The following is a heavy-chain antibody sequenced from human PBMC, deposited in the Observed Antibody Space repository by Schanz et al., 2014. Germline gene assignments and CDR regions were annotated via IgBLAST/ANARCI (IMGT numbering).Heavy chain of an antibody. D-gene: IGHD4-17*01. CDR2: LSGSGGST. CDR3: ARPRFDYGEVDY. Sequence: EVQLVESGGGLVQPGGSLRLSCGGSGFTFSSYAMSWVRQAPGKGLEWVSALSGSGGSTYYADSVKGRFTISRDNAKNTLYLQMNSLRAEDTAVYYCARPRFDYGEVDYWGQGTLGTVSS. J-gene: IGHJ4*02. V-gene: IGHV3-23*04. CDR1: GFTFSSYA.